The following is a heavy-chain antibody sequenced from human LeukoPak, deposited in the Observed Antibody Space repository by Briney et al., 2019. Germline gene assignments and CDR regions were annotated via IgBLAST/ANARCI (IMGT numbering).Heavy chain of an antibody. CDR1: GYTFTSYD. Sequence: AALKVSCRASGYTFTSYDINWVRQATGQGLEWMGGMNPNSGNTGYAQKFQGRVTMTRNTSISTAYMELSSLRSEDTAVYYCASKTNYYYYYGMDVWGQGTTVTVSS. V-gene: IGHV1-8*01. J-gene: IGHJ6*02. CDR3: ASKTNYYYYYGMDV. CDR2: MNPNSGNT. D-gene: IGHD1-14*01.